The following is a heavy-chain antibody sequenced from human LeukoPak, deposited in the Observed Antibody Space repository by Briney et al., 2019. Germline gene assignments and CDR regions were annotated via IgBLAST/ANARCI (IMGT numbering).Heavy chain of an antibody. CDR2: IYPGDSNT. D-gene: IGHD2-21*02. CDR3: ARPGFAYCGGDCYAAFDY. Sequence: GESLKISCKGSGYSFTSYWIGWVRQMPGKGLEWMGIIYPGDSNTRYSPSFQGQVTISADKSISTAYLQWSSLKASDTAMYYCARPGFAYCGGDCYAAFDYWGQGTLVTVSS. J-gene: IGHJ4*02. V-gene: IGHV5-51*01. CDR1: GYSFTSYW.